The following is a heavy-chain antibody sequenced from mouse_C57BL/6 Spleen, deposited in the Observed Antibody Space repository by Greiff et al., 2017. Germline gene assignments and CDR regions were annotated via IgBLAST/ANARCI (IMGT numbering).Heavy chain of an antibody. V-gene: IGHV1-18*01. CDR3: ARREITTVGYDY. J-gene: IGHJ2*01. D-gene: IGHD1-1*01. CDR1: GYTFTDYN. CDR2: INPNNGGT. Sequence: EVQLQESGPELVKPGASVKIPCKASGYTFTDYNMDWVKQSHGKSLEWIGDINPNNGGTIYNQKFKGKATLTVDKSSSTAYMELRSLTSEDTAVYYCARREITTVGYDYWGQSTTLTVST.